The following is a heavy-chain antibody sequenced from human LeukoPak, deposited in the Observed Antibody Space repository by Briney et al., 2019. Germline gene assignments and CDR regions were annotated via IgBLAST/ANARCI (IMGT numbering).Heavy chain of an antibody. J-gene: IGHJ6*03. D-gene: IGHD5-18*01. CDR2: INHSGST. V-gene: IGHV4-34*01. CDR1: GGSFSGYY. CDR3: ARGKGQLWPHYYYYYYMDV. Sequence: SETLSLTCAVYGGSFSGYYWSWIRQPPGKGLEWIGEINHSGSTNYNPSLTSRVTISVDTSKNQFSLKLSSVTAADTAVYYCARGKGQLWPHYYYYYYMDVWGKGTTVTVSS.